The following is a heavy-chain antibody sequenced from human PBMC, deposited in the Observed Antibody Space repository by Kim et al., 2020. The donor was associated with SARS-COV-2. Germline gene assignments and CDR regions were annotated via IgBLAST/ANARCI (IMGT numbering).Heavy chain of an antibody. J-gene: IGHJ5*02. CDR2: IDPSDSYT. V-gene: IGHV5-10-1*01. Sequence: GESLKISCKGSGYSFTSYWISWVRQMPGKGLEWMGRIDPSDSYTNYSPSFQGHVTISADKSISTAYRQWSSLKASDTAMYYCARHFGYCSGGSCYTLTNWFDPWGQGTLVTVSS. CDR1: GYSFTSYW. D-gene: IGHD2-15*01. CDR3: ARHFGYCSGGSCYTLTNWFDP.